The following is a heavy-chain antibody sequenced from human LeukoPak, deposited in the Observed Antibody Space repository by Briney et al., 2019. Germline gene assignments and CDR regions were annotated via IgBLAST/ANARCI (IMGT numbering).Heavy chain of an antibody. CDR3: ARALRRGYYDSSGQDAFDI. CDR2: ISIISSDI. CDR1: GFNFSSYS. V-gene: IGHV3-21*01. Sequence: PGGSLTLSCAASGFNFSSYSMNWVRQAPGRGREWVASISIISSDIYYADAVKGRFTISRDHAKNSLYLQMNSLSAEDTAVYYCARALRRGYYDSSGQDAFDIWGQGTMVTVSS. D-gene: IGHD3-22*01. J-gene: IGHJ3*02.